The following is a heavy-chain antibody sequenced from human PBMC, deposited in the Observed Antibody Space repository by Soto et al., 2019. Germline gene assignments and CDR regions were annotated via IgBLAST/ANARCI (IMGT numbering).Heavy chain of an antibody. CDR3: AKRAVLAVTLRYSCGMDV. CDR2: ISYDGSNK. Sequence: QVQLVESGGGVVQPGRSLRLSCAASGFTFSSYGMHWVRQAPGKGLEWVAVISYDGSNKYYADSVKGRFTISRDNSKNTLHLQMNSLRADETAVYYCAKRAVLAVTLRYSCGMDVWGQGSTVSVSS. D-gene: IGHD1-1*01. J-gene: IGHJ6*02. CDR1: GFTFSSYG. V-gene: IGHV3-30*18.